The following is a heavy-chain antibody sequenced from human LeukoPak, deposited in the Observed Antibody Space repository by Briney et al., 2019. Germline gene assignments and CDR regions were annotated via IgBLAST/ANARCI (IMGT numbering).Heavy chain of an antibody. CDR2: IYYSGST. Sequence: PSETLSLTCTVSGGSISSSSYYRGWIRQPPGKGLEWIGSIYYSGSTYYNPSLKSRVTISVDTSKNQFSLKLSSVTAADTAVYYCAREGSGYYYGTFDYWGQGTLVTVSS. CDR1: GGSISSSSYY. D-gene: IGHD3-22*01. V-gene: IGHV4-39*07. CDR3: AREGSGYYYGTFDY. J-gene: IGHJ4*02.